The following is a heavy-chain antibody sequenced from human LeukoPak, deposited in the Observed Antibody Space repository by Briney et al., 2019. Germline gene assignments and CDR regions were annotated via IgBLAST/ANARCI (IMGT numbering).Heavy chain of an antibody. CDR1: GYTFTDYA. CDR2: INAGNGKT. V-gene: IGHV1-3*01. Sequence: ASVKVSCKTSGYTFTDYAVQWVRQAPGQRLEWMGWINAGNGKTKYSQKFQDRVTITRDTSATTAYLDLSSLRSEDTAVYYCARARWTSTVTTYYLDYWSQGTLVTVSS. D-gene: IGHD4-17*01. CDR3: ARARWTSTVTTYYLDY. J-gene: IGHJ4*02.